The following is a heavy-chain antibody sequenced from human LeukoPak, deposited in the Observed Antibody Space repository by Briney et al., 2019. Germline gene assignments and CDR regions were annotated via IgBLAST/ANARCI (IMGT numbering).Heavy chain of an antibody. CDR1: GGSISSYS. Sequence: SETLSLTCTVSGGSISSYSWNWIRQPPGNGLEWIGRIYGGNTNYHPSLMSRVTISFDTSKNHFSLKLRSVTAADTAIYFCARRHPYYYGSGTYSREDWGQGTLVTVSS. V-gene: IGHV4-59*08. CDR3: ARRHPYYYGSGTYSRED. D-gene: IGHD3-10*01. J-gene: IGHJ4*02. CDR2: IYGGNT.